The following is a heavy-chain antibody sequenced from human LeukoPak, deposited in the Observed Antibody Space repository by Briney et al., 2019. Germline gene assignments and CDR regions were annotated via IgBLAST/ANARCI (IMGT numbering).Heavy chain of an antibody. V-gene: IGHV1-18*01. J-gene: IGHJ6*03. CDR1: GYTFTSYG. D-gene: IGHD3-3*01. CDR3: ARGPLINDFWSGYNYYYYYMDV. CDR2: ISAYNGNT. Sequence: GASVKVSCKASGYTFTSYGISWVRQAPGQGLEWMGWISAYNGNTNYAQKLQGRVTMTTDTSTSTAYMELRSLRSDDTAVYYCARGPLINDFWSGYNYYYYYMDVWGKGTTVTVSS.